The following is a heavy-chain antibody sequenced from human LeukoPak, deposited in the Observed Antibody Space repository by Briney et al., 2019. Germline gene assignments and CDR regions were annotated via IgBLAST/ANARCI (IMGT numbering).Heavy chain of an antibody. J-gene: IGHJ4*02. D-gene: IGHD3-10*01. CDR2: IVYDGSDP. V-gene: IGHV3-30*18. CDR1: GFTFSTYG. Sequence: PGRSLRLSCAASGFTFSTYGIHWVRQAPGNGLEWVALIVYDGSDPYYADSVRGRFTISRDNSKNTLYLQMNSLRAEDTAVYYCAKDFPSNGSGNNYFDYWGQGTLVTVSS. CDR3: AKDFPSNGSGNNYFDY.